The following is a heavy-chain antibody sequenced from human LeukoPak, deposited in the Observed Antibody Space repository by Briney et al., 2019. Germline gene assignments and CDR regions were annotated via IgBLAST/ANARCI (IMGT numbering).Heavy chain of an antibody. D-gene: IGHD3-10*01. Sequence: QPGGSLRLSCAASGFTFSSYAMSWVRQAPGKGLEWVSAISGSGGSTYYADSVKGRFTISRDNSKNTLYLQMNSLRDEDTAIYYCAKGGALLWFGELLHILDFWGQGTLVTVSS. J-gene: IGHJ4*02. CDR1: GFTFSSYA. CDR2: ISGSGGST. V-gene: IGHV3-23*01. CDR3: AKGGALLWFGELLHILDF.